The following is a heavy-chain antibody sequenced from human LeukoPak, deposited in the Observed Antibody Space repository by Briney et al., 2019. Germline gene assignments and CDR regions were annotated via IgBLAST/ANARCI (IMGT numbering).Heavy chain of an antibody. CDR1: GFTFSNAW. CDR3: TRHPTIYDFWSGYYTTDGAYYYYMDV. D-gene: IGHD3-3*01. Sequence: SGGSLRLSCAASGFTFSNAWMSWVRQAPGKGLEWVGRIKSKTDGGTTDYAAPVKGRFTISRDDSKNTLYLQMNSLKTEDTAVYYCTRHPTIYDFWSGYYTTDGAYYYYMDVWGKGTTVTVSS. V-gene: IGHV3-15*01. CDR2: IKSKTDGGTT. J-gene: IGHJ6*03.